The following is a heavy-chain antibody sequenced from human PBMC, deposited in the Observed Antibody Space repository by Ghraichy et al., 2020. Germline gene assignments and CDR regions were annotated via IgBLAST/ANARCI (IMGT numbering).Heavy chain of an antibody. CDR3: ARGEWELDFCDS. V-gene: IGHV4-34*01. CDR1: GGSFSGYY. CDR2: VNHAGRT. J-gene: IGHJ4*02. D-gene: IGHD1-26*01. Sequence: SETLSLTCRVSGGSFSGYYWIWIRQFPTKGLEWIGEVNHAGRTNYDPSLTSRVTISIDTSNMQFSLNVTSVTAADTAVYFCARGEWELDFCDSWCQGTQVTVSS.